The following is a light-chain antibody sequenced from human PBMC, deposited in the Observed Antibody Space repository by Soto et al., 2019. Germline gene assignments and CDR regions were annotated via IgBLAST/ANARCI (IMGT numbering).Light chain of an antibody. J-gene: IGLJ3*02. CDR2: VNS. Sequence: QSVLTQPPSVSGAPGQRVTISCTGSSSNIGAGYGVHWYQQLPGTAPKLLIYVNSNRPSGVPDRFSGSKSGTSASLAITGLRAEDEADYYCQSYDSSLSVWVFGGGTKLTVL. CDR3: QSYDSSLSVWV. V-gene: IGLV1-40*01. CDR1: SSNIGAGYG.